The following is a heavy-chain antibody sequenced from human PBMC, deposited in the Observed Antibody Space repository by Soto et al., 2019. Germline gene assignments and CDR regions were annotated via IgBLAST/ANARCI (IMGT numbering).Heavy chain of an antibody. Sequence: SETLSLTCTVSGGSISSYYWSWIRQPPGKGLEWIGYIYYSGSTNYNPSIKSRVTISVDTSKNQFSLKLSSVTAADTAVYYCARHGVTWGYYHNYYGMDVWGQGTTVTVSS. CDR1: GGSISSYY. J-gene: IGHJ6*02. V-gene: IGHV4-59*08. CDR3: ARHGVTWGYYHNYYGMDV. D-gene: IGHD3-10*01. CDR2: IYYSGST.